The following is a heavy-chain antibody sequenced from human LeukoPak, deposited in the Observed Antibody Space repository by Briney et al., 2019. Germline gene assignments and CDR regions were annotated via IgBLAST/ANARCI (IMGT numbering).Heavy chain of an antibody. D-gene: IGHD5-18*01. J-gene: IGHJ2*01. Sequence: SETLSLTCTVSGYSISSGYYWGWIRPPPGKWLEWSGSFYHSGNTYYNPSLKSRVTKSVDTSKNQFSLKLSSVTAADTAVYYCARDVGGYRYGYRPTELYWYFDLWGRGTLVTVSS. CDR1: GYSISSGYY. CDR2: FYHSGNT. V-gene: IGHV4-38-2*02. CDR3: ARDVGGYRYGYRPTELYWYFDL.